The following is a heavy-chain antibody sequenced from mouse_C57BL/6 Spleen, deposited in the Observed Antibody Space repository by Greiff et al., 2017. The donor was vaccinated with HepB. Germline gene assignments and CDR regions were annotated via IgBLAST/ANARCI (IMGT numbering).Heavy chain of an antibody. CDR2: INPSSGYT. J-gene: IGHJ2*01. CDR3: ARLEGRDYFDY. D-gene: IGHD3-3*01. Sequence: QVQLQQSGAELARPGASVKMSCKASGYTFTSYTMHWVKQRPGQGLEWIGYINPSSGYTKYNQKFKDKATLTADKSSSTAYMQLSSRTSEDSAVYYCARLEGRDYFDYGGHGTTLTVSS. CDR1: GYTFTSYT. V-gene: IGHV1-4*01.